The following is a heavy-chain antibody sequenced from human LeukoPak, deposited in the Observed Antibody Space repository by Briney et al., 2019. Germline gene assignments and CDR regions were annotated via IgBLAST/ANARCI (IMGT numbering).Heavy chain of an antibody. CDR3: TKDRWVGAPTFYFDY. J-gene: IGHJ4*02. CDR1: GFTFSSYG. CDR2: IWYDGSNK. V-gene: IGHV3-33*06. D-gene: IGHD4-23*01. Sequence: GGSLRLSCAASGFTFSSYGMHWVRQAPGKGLEWVAVIWYDGSNKYYADSVKGRFTISRDNSRNTLYLQMDSLKAEDTAVYYCTKDRWVGAPTFYFDYWGQGVLVTVS.